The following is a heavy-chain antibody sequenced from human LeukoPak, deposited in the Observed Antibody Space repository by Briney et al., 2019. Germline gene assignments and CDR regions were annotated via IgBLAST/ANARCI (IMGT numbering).Heavy chain of an antibody. D-gene: IGHD3-10*02. CDR3: AELGITMIGGV. Sequence: LSLTCSVSGGSIRSSGYIWGWIRQPPGKGLEWVSYISSSGSTIYYADSVKGRFTISRDNAKNSLYLQMNSLRAEDTAVYYCAELGITMIGGVWGKGTTVTISS. CDR1: GGSIRSSGYI. J-gene: IGHJ6*04. CDR2: ISSSGSTI. V-gene: IGHV3-11*04.